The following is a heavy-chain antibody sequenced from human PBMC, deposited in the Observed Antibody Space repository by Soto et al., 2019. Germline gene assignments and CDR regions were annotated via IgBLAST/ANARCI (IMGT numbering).Heavy chain of an antibody. D-gene: IGHD2-21*02. CDR2: IKSKTDGGTT. CDR3: TTAPANCGGDCYPYYFDY. Sequence: GGSLRLSCAASGFTFSNAWMSWVRQAPGKGLEWVGRIKSKTDGGTTDYAAPVKGRFTISRDDSKNTLYLQMNSLKTEDTAVYYCTTAPANCGGDCYPYYFDYWGQGTLVTVSS. V-gene: IGHV3-15*01. J-gene: IGHJ4*02. CDR1: GFTFSNAW.